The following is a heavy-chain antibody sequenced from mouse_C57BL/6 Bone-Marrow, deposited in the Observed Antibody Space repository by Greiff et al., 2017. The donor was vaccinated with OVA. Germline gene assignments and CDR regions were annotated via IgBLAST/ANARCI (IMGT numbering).Heavy chain of an antibody. Sequence: QVQLQQPGAELVRPGSSVKLSCKASGYTFTSYWMDWVKQRPGQGLEWIGNIYPSDSETHYNQKFKDKATLTVDKSSSTAYMQLSSLTSEDSAVYYCARLRPYYYAMDYWGQGTSVTVSS. CDR1: GYTFTSYW. V-gene: IGHV1-61*01. D-gene: IGHD2-12*01. J-gene: IGHJ4*01. CDR3: ARLRPYYYAMDY. CDR2: IYPSDSET.